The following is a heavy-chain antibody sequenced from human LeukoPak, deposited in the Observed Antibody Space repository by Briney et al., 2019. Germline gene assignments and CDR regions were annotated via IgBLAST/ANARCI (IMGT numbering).Heavy chain of an antibody. J-gene: IGHJ3*02. Sequence: ASVKVSCKASGYTFTGYYMHWVRQAPGQGLEWMGWINPNSGGTNYAQKFRGRVTMTRDTSISTAYMELSRLRSDDTAVYYCARWQLLNDAFDIWGQGTMVTVSS. CDR2: INPNSGGT. D-gene: IGHD2-15*01. CDR3: ARWQLLNDAFDI. V-gene: IGHV1-2*02. CDR1: GYTFTGYY.